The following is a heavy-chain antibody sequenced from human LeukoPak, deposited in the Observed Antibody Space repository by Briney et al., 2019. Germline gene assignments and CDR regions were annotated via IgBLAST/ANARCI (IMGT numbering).Heavy chain of an antibody. D-gene: IGHD3-3*01. CDR3: ARVDGFWYYFDY. Sequence: PSETLSLTCTVSGGSISSYYWSWIRQPPGKGLEWIGYIYYSGSTNYNPSLKSRVTISVDTSKNKFSLRLSSVTAADTAVYYCARVDGFWYYFDYWGQGTLVTVPS. J-gene: IGHJ4*02. CDR2: IYYSGST. V-gene: IGHV4-59*01. CDR1: GGSISSYY.